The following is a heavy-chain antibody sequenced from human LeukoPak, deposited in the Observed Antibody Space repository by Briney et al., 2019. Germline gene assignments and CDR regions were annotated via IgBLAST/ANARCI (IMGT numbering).Heavy chain of an antibody. Sequence: ASVKVSCKASGYTFTGYYMHWVRQAPGQGLEWMGWINPNSGGTNYAQKFQGRVTMTRDTSTSTVYMELSSLRSDDTAVYYCARGSPITMVRGVILHYMDVWGKGTTVTVSS. CDR3: ARGSPITMVRGVILHYMDV. J-gene: IGHJ6*03. V-gene: IGHV1-2*02. CDR2: INPNSGGT. D-gene: IGHD3-10*01. CDR1: GYTFTGYY.